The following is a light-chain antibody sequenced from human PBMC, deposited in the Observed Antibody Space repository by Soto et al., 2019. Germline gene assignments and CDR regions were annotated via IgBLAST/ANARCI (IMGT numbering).Light chain of an antibody. V-gene: IGKV3D-20*02. Sequence: EIVMTQSPATLSVSPGERATLSCRASQSVRNNLAWYQQKPGQAPRLLIYGASSRATGIPDRFSGSGSGTDFTLTISRLEPEDFAIYYCQQRSNWPPITFGQGTRLEIK. CDR3: QQRSNWPPIT. J-gene: IGKJ5*01. CDR2: GAS. CDR1: QSVRNN.